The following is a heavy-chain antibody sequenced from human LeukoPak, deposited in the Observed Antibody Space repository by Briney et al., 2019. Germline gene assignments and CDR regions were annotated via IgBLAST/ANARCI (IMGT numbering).Heavy chain of an antibody. D-gene: IGHD3-3*01. V-gene: IGHV3-21*01. CDR2: ISSSSSYI. J-gene: IGHJ4*02. CDR3: ATSRTFDY. Sequence: GGSLRLSCAASGFTFSSYSMNWVRQAPGKGLEWVSSISSSSSYIYYADSVKGRFTISRDNAKNTLYLQMNSLRADDTAVYYCATSRTFDYWGQGTLVTVSS. CDR1: GFTFSSYS.